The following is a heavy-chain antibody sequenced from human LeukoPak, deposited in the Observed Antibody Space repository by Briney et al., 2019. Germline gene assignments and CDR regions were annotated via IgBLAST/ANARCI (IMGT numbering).Heavy chain of an antibody. CDR3: SKVGVGDDNSGYYYHNWFDP. D-gene: IGHD3-22*01. J-gene: IGHJ5*02. CDR1: GYTFTGYY. CDR2: ISGYNGNT. Sequence: ASVKVSCKASGYTFTGYYMHWVRQAPGQGLEWMGWISGYNGNTKYAQKFQGRVTMTTDTSTSTAYMELRSLRSDDTAVYYCSKVGVGDDNSGYYYHNWFDPWGQGTLVTVSS. V-gene: IGHV1-18*04.